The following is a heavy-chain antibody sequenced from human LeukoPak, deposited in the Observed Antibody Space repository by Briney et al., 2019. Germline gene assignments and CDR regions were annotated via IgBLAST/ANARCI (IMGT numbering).Heavy chain of an antibody. CDR1: GFIFDDYG. Sequence: PGGSLRLSCAAFGFIFDDYGMSWVRQAPGKGLEWVSGINWNGGSTGYADSVKGRFTISRDNAKNSLYLQMNSLRAEDTALYYCARVQLVDYYYYSYMDVRGKGTTVTVSS. V-gene: IGHV3-20*04. CDR2: INWNGGST. CDR3: ARVQLVDYYYYSYMDV. D-gene: IGHD6-6*01. J-gene: IGHJ6*03.